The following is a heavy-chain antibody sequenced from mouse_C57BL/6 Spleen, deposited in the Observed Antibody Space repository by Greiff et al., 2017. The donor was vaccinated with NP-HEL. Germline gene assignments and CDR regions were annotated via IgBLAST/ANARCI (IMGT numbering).Heavy chain of an antibody. J-gene: IGHJ4*01. CDR2: INPGSGGT. CDR3: ARKVNYYDYDDYYAMDY. V-gene: IGHV1-54*01. D-gene: IGHD2-4*01. CDR1: GYAFTNYL. Sequence: QVQLQQSGAELVRPGTSVKVSCKASGYAFTNYLIEWVKQRPGQGLEWIGVINPGSGGTNYNEKFKGKATLTADKSSSTAYMQLSSLTSEDSAVYFCARKVNYYDYDDYYAMDYWGQGTSVTVSS.